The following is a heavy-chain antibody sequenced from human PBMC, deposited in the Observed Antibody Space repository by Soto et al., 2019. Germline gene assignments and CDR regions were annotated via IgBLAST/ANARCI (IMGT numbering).Heavy chain of an antibody. J-gene: IGHJ4*02. Sequence: GESLKISCKGSGYSFTSYWLIWVRQMPGKGLEWMGRIDPSDSYTNNSPSFQGHVTISADRSISTAYLQWSSLKASDTAMYYCARIGSSIAARPIDYWGQGTLVTVSS. CDR2: IDPSDSYT. CDR3: ARIGSSIAARPIDY. CDR1: GYSFTSYW. V-gene: IGHV5-10-1*01. D-gene: IGHD6-6*01.